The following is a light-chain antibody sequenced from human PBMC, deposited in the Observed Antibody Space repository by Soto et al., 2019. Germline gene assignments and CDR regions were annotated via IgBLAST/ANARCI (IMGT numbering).Light chain of an antibody. CDR2: DTS. J-gene: IGKJ1*01. CDR3: QQRSVWPWT. V-gene: IGKV3-11*01. Sequence: EIVMTQSPATLCVSPGERATLSCRASQSVSSNLAWYQQKPGQAPRLLIYDTSDRASGIPARFSGSGSGTDFTLTISSLEPEDFAVFYCQQRSVWPWTFGQGTKVDIK. CDR1: QSVSSN.